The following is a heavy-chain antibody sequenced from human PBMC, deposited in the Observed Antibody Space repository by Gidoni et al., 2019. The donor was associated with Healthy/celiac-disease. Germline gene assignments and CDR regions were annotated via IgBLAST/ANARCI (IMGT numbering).Heavy chain of an antibody. CDR2: LKKDGSEK. CDR3: AREPAWELSISFDY. J-gene: IGHJ4*02. Sequence: EVQLVESGGGLVQPGGSLRLACAASGVPFSSYWMSWVRQAPGKGLGWVANLKKDGSEKYYVDSVKGRVTIARDNAKNSLYRQMNSLRAEDTAVYYCAREPAWELSISFDYWGQGTLVTVSS. D-gene: IGHD1-26*01. V-gene: IGHV3-7*03. CDR1: GVPFSSYW.